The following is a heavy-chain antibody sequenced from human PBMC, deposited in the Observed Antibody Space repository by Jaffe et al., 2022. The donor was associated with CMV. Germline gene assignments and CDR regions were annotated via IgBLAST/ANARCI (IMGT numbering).Heavy chain of an antibody. CDR1: GGSISSSGYS. V-gene: IGHV4-39*01. CDR2: IYYSGST. D-gene: IGHD6-13*01. J-gene: IGHJ5*02. Sequence: QLQLQESGPELVKPSETLSLTCTVSGGSISSSGYSWGWIRLPPGKGLEWIGYIYYSGSTYYNPSLKSRVTISVDTSKNQFSLKLSSVTAADTAVYYCARLSSWRGRNWFDPWGQGTLVTVSS. CDR3: ARLSSWRGRNWFDP.